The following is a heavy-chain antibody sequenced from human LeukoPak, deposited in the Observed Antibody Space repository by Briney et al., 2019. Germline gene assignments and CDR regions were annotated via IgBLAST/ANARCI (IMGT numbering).Heavy chain of an antibody. CDR1: GFTVSSSY. CDR2: IYSGGST. CDR3: AKGYNYAYEY. D-gene: IGHD5-18*01. V-gene: IGHV3-53*01. J-gene: IGHJ4*02. Sequence: GGSLRLSXAASGFTVSSSYMSWVRQAPGKGLEWVSLIYSGGSTYYADSVKGRFTIPRDNSKNTLYLQMNSLRPEDTAVYYCAKGYNYAYEYWGQGTLVTVSS.